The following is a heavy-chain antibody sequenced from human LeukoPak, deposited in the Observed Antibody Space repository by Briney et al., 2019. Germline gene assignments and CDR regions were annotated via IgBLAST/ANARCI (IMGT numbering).Heavy chain of an antibody. CDR2: INPSGGST. Sequence: ASVKVSCKASGYTFSSYYMHWVRQAPGQGLEWMGIINPSGGSTTYAQKFQGRVTMTRDTSTSTVYMELSSLRSEDTAVYFCARSTRVIPEDYWGQGTLVTASS. CDR3: ARSTRVIPEDY. J-gene: IGHJ4*02. D-gene: IGHD2-21*01. V-gene: IGHV1-46*01. CDR1: GYTFSSYY.